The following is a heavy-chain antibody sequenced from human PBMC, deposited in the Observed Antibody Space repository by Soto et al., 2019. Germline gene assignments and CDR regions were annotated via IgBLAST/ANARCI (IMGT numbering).Heavy chain of an antibody. D-gene: IGHD1-1*01. V-gene: IGHV3-66*01. CDR3: AIQGEPYYGMDV. J-gene: IGHJ6*02. Sequence: EVQLVESGGGLVQPGGSLRLSCAASGFTVSSNYMSWVRQAPGKGLEWVSVIYSGGSTYYADSVKGRFTISRDNSKNTLYLQRNRLRAEDTAVYYCAIQGEPYYGMDVWGQGTTVNVSS. CDR2: IYSGGST. CDR1: GFTVSSNY.